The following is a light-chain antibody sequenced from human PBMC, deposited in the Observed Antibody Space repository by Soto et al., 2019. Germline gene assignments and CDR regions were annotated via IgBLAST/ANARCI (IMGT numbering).Light chain of an antibody. CDR1: QSVSGNY. V-gene: IGKV3D-20*01. J-gene: IGKJ1*01. Sequence: EIVLTQSPATLSLSPGERATLSCGASQSVSGNYLAWYQQKPGLAPRLLIYDASSRATGIPDRFSGSGSGTDFTLTISRLEAEDFAVYYCQQYSTSTWTFGQGTKVEIK. CDR2: DAS. CDR3: QQYSTSTWT.